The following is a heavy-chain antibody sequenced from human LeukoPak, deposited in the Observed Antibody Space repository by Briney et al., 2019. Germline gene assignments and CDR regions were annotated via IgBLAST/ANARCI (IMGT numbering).Heavy chain of an antibody. J-gene: IGHJ4*02. CDR1: GFTFSVYG. V-gene: IGHV3-23*01. CDR3: AKAPVSSCRGAFCYPFDY. D-gene: IGHD2-15*01. Sequence: GGSLRLSCVASGFTFSVYGMSWVRQAPGKGLEWVSVIIGSGGSTYYSDSVKGRFTISRDNSKNTLYLQMNSLRAEDTAVYYCAKAPVSSCRGAFCYPFDYWGQGTLVTVSS. CDR2: IIGSGGST.